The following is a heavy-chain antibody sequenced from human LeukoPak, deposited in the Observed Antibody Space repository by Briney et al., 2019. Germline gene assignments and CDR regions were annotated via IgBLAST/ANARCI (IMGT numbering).Heavy chain of an antibody. J-gene: IGHJ3*02. D-gene: IGHD3-3*01. CDR3: AKGSTYYDFWSGHDAFDI. CDR1: GFTFDDYA. Sequence: GGSLRLSCAASGFTFDDYAMHWVRQAPGKGLEWVSGISWNSGSIGYADSVKGRFTISRDNAKNSLYLQMNSLRAEDTALYYCAKGSTYYDFWSGHDAFDIWGQGTMVTVSS. CDR2: ISWNSGSI. V-gene: IGHV3-9*01.